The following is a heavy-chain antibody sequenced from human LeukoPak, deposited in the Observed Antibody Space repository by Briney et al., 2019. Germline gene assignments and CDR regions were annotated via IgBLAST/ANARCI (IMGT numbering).Heavy chain of an antibody. J-gene: IGHJ5*02. D-gene: IGHD3-10*01. CDR1: GYTFTSYA. Sequence: ASVKVSCKASGYTFTSYAMHWVRQAPGQRLEWMGWINAGNGNTKYSQKFQGRVTITRDTSASTAYMELSSLRSEDTAVYYCARVRGYGSGSYKVNWFDPRGQGTLVTVSS. V-gene: IGHV1-3*01. CDR3: ARVRGYGSGSYKVNWFDP. CDR2: INAGNGNT.